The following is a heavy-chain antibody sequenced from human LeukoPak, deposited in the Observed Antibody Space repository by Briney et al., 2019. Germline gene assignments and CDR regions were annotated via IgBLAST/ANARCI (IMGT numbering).Heavy chain of an antibody. D-gene: IGHD6-19*01. J-gene: IGHJ6*03. CDR3: ARAVAGNDGPNYYYYYYMDV. V-gene: IGHV4-59*13. Sequence: SETLSLTCTVSGGSMTNYYWSWIRQPPGKGLEWIGYIYYSGSTNYNPSLKSRVTISVDTSKNQFSLKLSSVTAADTAVYYCARAVAGNDGPNYYYYYYMDVWGKGTTVTVSS. CDR1: GGSMTNYY. CDR2: IYYSGST.